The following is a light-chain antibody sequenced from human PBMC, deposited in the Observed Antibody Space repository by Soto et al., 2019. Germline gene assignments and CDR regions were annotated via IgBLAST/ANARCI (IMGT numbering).Light chain of an antibody. V-gene: IGLV2-23*02. Sequence: QSALTQPASVSGSPGQSITISCTGTSSDVGSYNLVSWYQQHPGKAPKLMIYEVSKRPSGVSNRFSGSKSGNTASLTISGLQAEDEADYYSCSYAGSSTFPYVFGTGTKVTAL. CDR2: EVS. J-gene: IGLJ1*01. CDR3: CSYAGSSTFPYV. CDR1: SSDVGSYNL.